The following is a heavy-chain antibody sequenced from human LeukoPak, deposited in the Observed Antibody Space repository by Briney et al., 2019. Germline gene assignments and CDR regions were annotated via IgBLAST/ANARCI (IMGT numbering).Heavy chain of an antibody. J-gene: IGHJ5*02. D-gene: IGHD4-17*01. Sequence: PGGSLRLSCAASGFTFSSYSMNWVRQAPGKVLEWVSYISSSSSTIYYADSVKGRFTISRDNAKNSLYLQMNSLRAEDTAVYYCARDRRTTVTINWFDPWGQGTLVTVSS. CDR2: ISSSSSTI. V-gene: IGHV3-48*01. CDR3: ARDRRTTVTINWFDP. CDR1: GFTFSSYS.